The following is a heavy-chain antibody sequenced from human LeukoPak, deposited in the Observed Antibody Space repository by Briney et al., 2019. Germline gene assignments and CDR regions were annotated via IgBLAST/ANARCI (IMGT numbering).Heavy chain of an antibody. CDR2: IYTSGST. CDR3: ARRLAGATTFLDV. V-gene: IGHV4-61*02. D-gene: IGHD1-26*01. J-gene: IGHJ3*01. CDR1: GGSINSGSYY. Sequence: SQTLSLTXTVSGGSINSGSYYWIWIRQPAGNGLEWIGRIYTSGSTNYNVSLKSRVTISMDTSKNQFSLKLSSVTAADTAVYYCARRLAGATTFLDVWGQGTLVTVSS.